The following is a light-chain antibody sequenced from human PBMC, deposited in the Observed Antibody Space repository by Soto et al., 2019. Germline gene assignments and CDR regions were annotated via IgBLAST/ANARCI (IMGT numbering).Light chain of an antibody. CDR3: QQHGSS. CDR1: QSVSSDY. J-gene: IGKJ4*01. CDR2: GAS. V-gene: IGKV3-20*01. Sequence: ERVLTQSPGTLAFSPGETATLSCRASQSVSSDYLAWYQQKPGQPPRLLIYGASSRATGVPERFSGSGSGTDFTLTISSLEPEDFAVYYCQQHGSSFGGGTKVEIK.